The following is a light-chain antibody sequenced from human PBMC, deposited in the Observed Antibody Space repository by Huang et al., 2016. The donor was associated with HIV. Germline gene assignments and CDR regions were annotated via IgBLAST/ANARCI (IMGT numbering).Light chain of an antibody. Sequence: EIVLTQSPGTRSLLPGERATLTCRASQSFRSSYLAWYQQNPGQAPELLSDATASRATVIPDRFRGSGSGTGFTLTISRLEPEDFAVFYCQQYGSSNRTFGQGTKVEIK. J-gene: IGKJ1*01. CDR2: ATA. CDR3: QQYGSSNRT. CDR1: QSFRSSY. V-gene: IGKV3-20*01.